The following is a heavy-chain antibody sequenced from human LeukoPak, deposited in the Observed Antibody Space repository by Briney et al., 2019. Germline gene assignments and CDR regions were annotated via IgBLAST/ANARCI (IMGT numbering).Heavy chain of an antibody. V-gene: IGHV4-39*07. CDR3: AREGGYNYGRFDP. CDR2: TYYTGST. CDR1: DDSIYNANYY. J-gene: IGHJ5*02. Sequence: SETLSLTCTISDDSIYNANYYWGWIRQPPGKGPEWIGSTYYTGSTNYNPSLKSRVTISVDTSKNQFSLKLNSVTAADTALYYCAREGGYNYGRFDPWGQGILVTVSS. D-gene: IGHD5-18*01.